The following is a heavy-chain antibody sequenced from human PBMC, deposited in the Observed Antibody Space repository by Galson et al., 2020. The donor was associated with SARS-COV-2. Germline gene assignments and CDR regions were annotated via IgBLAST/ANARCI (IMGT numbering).Heavy chain of an antibody. CDR1: GSSISSSSYY. J-gene: IGHJ5*02. Sequence: SETLSLTCTVSGSSISSSSYYWGWIRQPPGKGLEWIGSIYYSGNTYYNPSLKSRVTISVDTSKNQFSLKLSSVTAADTAVYHCASHDKRIIGWFDPWGQGTLVIVSS. D-gene: IGHD2-15*01. V-gene: IGHV4-39*01. CDR2: IYYSGNT. CDR3: ASHDKRIIGWFDP.